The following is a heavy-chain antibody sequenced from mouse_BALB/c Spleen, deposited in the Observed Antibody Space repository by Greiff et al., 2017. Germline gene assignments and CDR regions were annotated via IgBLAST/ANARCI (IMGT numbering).Heavy chain of an antibody. Sequence: EVKVVESGAELVKPGASVKLSCTASGFNIKDTYMHWVKQRPEQGLEWIGRIDPANGNTKYDPKFQGKATITADTSSNTAYLQLSSLTSEDTAVYYCARSSANYFDYWGQGTTLTVSS. J-gene: IGHJ2*01. CDR2: IDPANGNT. CDR3: ARSSANYFDY. V-gene: IGHV14-3*02. CDR1: GFNIKDTY.